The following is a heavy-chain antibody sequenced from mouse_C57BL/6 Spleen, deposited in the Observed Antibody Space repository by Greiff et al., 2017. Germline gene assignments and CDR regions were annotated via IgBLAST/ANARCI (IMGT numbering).Heavy chain of an antibody. J-gene: IGHJ4*01. CDR1: GFTFSDYG. V-gene: IGHV5-17*01. CDR3: AKSSPHYAMDY. Sequence: EVQVVESGGGLVKPGGSLKLSCAASGFTFSDYGMHWVRQAPEKGLEWVAYISSGSSTIYYADTVKGRFTISRDNAKNTLFLQMTSLRSEDTAMYYCAKSSPHYAMDYWGQGTSVTVSS. D-gene: IGHD1-3*01. CDR2: ISSGSSTI.